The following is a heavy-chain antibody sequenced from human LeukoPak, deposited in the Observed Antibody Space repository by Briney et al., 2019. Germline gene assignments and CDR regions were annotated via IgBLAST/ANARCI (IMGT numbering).Heavy chain of an antibody. CDR2: INHSGST. D-gene: IGHD1-26*01. CDR3: ASSSGSGDAFDI. J-gene: IGHJ3*02. V-gene: IGHV4-34*01. Sequence: SETLSLTCAVYGGSFSGYYWSWIRQPPGEGLEWIGEINHSGSTNYNPSLKSRVTISVDTSKNQFSLKLSSVTAADTAVYYCASSSGSGDAFDIWGQGTMVTVSS. CDR1: GGSFSGYY.